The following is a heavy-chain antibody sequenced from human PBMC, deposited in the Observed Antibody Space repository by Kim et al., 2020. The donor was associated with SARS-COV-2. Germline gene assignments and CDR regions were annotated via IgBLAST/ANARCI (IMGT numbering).Heavy chain of an antibody. Sequence: SETLSLTCSVSGDSITSSSYYWGWIRQPPGKGLEWVGSISYSGNPYYNPSLKSRVTISVDTSKNQFSLRLTSVSAADMAVYYCTRADILTGYSIDYWGQGAPVTVSP. CDR3: TRADILTGYSIDY. CDR1: GDSITSSSYY. CDR2: ISYSGNP. D-gene: IGHD3-9*01. J-gene: IGHJ4*02. V-gene: IGHV4-39*01.